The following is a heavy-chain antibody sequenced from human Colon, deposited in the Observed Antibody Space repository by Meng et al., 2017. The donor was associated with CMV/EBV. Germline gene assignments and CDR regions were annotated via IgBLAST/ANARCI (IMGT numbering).Heavy chain of an antibody. CDR3: AKRGGMDV. CDR1: GFTFGDYG. D-gene: IGHD1-1*01. J-gene: IGHJ6*02. V-gene: IGHV3-48*04. CDR2: ISSSSSTI. Sequence: GGSLRLSCTASGFTFGDYGLTWVRQAPGKGLEWVSYISSSSSTIYYADSVKGRFTISRDNAKNSLYLQMNSLRAEDTAVYYCAKRGGMDVWGQGTTVTVSS.